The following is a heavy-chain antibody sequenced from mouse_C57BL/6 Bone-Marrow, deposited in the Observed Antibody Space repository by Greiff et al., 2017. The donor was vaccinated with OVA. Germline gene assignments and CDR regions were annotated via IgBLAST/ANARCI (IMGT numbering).Heavy chain of an antibody. V-gene: IGHV5-4*01. CDR3: AREGDGRDY. CDR2: ISDGGSYT. J-gene: IGHJ2*01. D-gene: IGHD3-1*01. CDR1: GFTFSSYA. Sequence: EVKLMESGGGLVKPGGSLKLSCAASGFTFSSYAMSWVRQTPEKRLEWVATISDGGSYTYYPDNVKGRFTISRDNAKNNLYLQMSHLKTEDTAMYYCAREGDGRDYWGQGTTLTVSS.